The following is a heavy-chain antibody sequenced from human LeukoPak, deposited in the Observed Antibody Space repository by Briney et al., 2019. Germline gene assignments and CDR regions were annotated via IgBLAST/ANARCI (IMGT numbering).Heavy chain of an antibody. Sequence: GGSLRLSCAASGFTFSSYWMSWVRQAPGKGLEWVANIKQDGSEKYYVDSVKGRFTISRDNAKNSLYLQMNSLRAEDTAVYYCARVSSPYDFWSGYMSRGAFDIWGQGTMVTVSS. CDR2: IKQDGSEK. CDR1: GFTFSSYW. D-gene: IGHD3-3*01. V-gene: IGHV3-7*01. CDR3: ARVSSPYDFWSGYMSRGAFDI. J-gene: IGHJ3*02.